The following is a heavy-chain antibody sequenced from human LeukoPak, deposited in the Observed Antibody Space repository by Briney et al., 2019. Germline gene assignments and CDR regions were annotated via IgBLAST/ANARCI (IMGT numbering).Heavy chain of an antibody. D-gene: IGHD1-26*01. V-gene: IGHV4-59*01. CDR1: GGSISSYY. CDR3: ARGGATSYYYGMDV. J-gene: IGHJ6*02. CDR2: IYYSGST. Sequence: SETLSLTCTVSGGSISSYYWSWIRRPPGKGLEWIGYIYYSGSTNYNPSLKSRVTISVDTSKNQFSLKLSSVTAVDTAVYYCARGGATSYYYGMDVWGQGTTVTVSS.